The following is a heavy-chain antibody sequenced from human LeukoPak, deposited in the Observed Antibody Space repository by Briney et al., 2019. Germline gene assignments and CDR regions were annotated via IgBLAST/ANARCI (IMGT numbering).Heavy chain of an antibody. CDR1: GGSFSGYY. CDR2: INHSGST. V-gene: IGHV4-34*01. CDR3: AGARRGFDP. J-gene: IGHJ5*02. Sequence: SETLSLTCAVYGGSFSGYYWSWIRQPPGKGLEWIGEINHSGSTNYNPSLKSRVTISVDTSKNQFSLKLSSVTAADTAVYYCAGARRGFDPWGQGTLVTVSS.